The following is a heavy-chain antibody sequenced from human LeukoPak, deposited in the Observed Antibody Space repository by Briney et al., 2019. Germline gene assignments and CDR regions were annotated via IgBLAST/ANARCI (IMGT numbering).Heavy chain of an antibody. CDR1: GYTFTGYY. J-gene: IGHJ6*02. D-gene: IGHD3-3*01. CDR2: INPNSGGT. V-gene: IGHV1-2*04. CDR3: ARTYYDFWSGDYYGMDV. Sequence: ASVKVSCKASGYTFTGYYMHWVRQAPGQGLEWMGWINPNSGGTNYAQKFQGWVTMTRDTSISTAYMGLSRLRSDDTAVYYCARTYYDFWSGDYYGMDVWGQGTTVTVSS.